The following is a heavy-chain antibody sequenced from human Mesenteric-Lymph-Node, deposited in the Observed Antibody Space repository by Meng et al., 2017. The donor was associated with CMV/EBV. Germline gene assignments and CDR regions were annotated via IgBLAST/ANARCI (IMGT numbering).Heavy chain of an antibody. D-gene: IGHD2/OR15-2a*01. Sequence: QVQLVQSRAEVGKPGASVMVSFKASGYTFTDFYIHWLRQAPGQGLGWMGRINPNSGVSNSAQNFRGRVTMTRETSISTAYMELGRLTSDATAVYYCARDNVNPEGFDPWGQGTLVTVSS. V-gene: IGHV1-2*06. CDR2: INPNSGVS. CDR1: GYTFTDFY. J-gene: IGHJ5*02. CDR3: ARDNVNPEGFDP.